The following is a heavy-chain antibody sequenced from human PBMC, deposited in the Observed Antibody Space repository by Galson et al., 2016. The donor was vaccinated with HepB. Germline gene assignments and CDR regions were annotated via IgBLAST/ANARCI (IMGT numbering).Heavy chain of an antibody. CDR3: ARGIPRAYGCKDPRTFDV. Sequence: ETLSLTCAVYGASFSAHYCNWIRQPPGKGLQWLGEIEHVGNTNYNPSLKSRVTGSIDTSKNQFSLKVTSVTAADTAVYYCARGIPRAYGCKDPRTFDVWGQGTMVTVSS. J-gene: IGHJ3*01. CDR2: IEHVGNT. V-gene: IGHV4-34*01. CDR1: GASFSAHY. D-gene: IGHD4-23*01.